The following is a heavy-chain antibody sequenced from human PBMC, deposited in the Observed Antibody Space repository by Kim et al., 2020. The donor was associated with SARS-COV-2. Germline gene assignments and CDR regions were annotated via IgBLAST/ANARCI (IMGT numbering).Heavy chain of an antibody. CDR1: GGTFSSYA. D-gene: IGHD3-22*01. V-gene: IGHV1-69*13. J-gene: IGHJ3*02. CDR3: ARSAYDSSGYYAFDI. Sequence: SVKVSCKASGGTFSSYAISWVRQAPGQGLEWMGGIIPIFGTENYAQKFQGRVTITADESTSTAYMELSSLRSEDTAVYYCARSAYDSSGYYAFDIWGQGTMVTVSS. CDR2: IIPIFGTE.